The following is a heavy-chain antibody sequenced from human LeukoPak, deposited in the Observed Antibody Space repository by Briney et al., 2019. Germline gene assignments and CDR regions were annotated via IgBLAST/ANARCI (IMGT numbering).Heavy chain of an antibody. CDR2: IKSNIYGGTT. CDR3: TRDWDYGGNSDAFDI. Sequence: GGSLRHSCTASGFTFGDYVMSWVRQAPGKGLEWVAFIKSNIYGGTTQYAASVKGRFTISRDDSKSIAYLQMNSLKTEDTAVYYCTRDWDYGGNSDAFDIWGQGTMVTVSS. D-gene: IGHD4-23*01. CDR1: GFTFGDYV. V-gene: IGHV3-49*04. J-gene: IGHJ3*02.